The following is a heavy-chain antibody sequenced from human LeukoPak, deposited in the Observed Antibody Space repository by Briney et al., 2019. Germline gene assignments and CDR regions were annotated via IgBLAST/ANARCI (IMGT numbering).Heavy chain of an antibody. CDR3: ATLGVRFGERWFDP. CDR2: IYYSGST. CDR1: GGSISSYY. Sequence: SETLSLTCTVSGGSISSYYWSWIRQPPGKGLEWIGYIYYSGSTNYNPSLKSRVTISVDTSKNQFSLKLSSVTAADTAVYYCATLGVRFGERWFDPWGQGALVTVSS. D-gene: IGHD3-10*01. J-gene: IGHJ5*02. V-gene: IGHV4-59*01.